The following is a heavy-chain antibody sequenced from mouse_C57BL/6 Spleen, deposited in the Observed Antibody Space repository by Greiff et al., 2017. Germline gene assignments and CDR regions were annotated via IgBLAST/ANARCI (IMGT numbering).Heavy chain of an antibody. CDR1: GYTFTDYE. Sequence: VKLQESGAELVRPGASVTLSCKASGYTFTDYEMHWVKQTPVHGLEWIGAIDPETGGTAYNQKFKGKAILTADKSSSTAYMELRSLTSEDSAVYYCTRRPFDYWGQGTTLTVSS. V-gene: IGHV1-15*01. CDR3: TRRPFDY. CDR2: IDPETGGT. J-gene: IGHJ2*01.